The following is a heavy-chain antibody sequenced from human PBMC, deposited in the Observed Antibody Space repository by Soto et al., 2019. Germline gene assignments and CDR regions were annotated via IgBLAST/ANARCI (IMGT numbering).Heavy chain of an antibody. J-gene: IGHJ4*02. CDR3: AGSDSSSWYPYYFDC. CDR1: GYTFTSYA. V-gene: IGHV1-3*01. Sequence: QVQLVQSGAEVKKPAASVKVSCKASGYTFTSYAMHWVRQAPGQRLEWMGWIDAGNGNTKYSQKFQGRVTITRDTSASTAYMELSSLRSEDTAVYYCAGSDSSSWYPYYFDCWCQGTLVTVSS. D-gene: IGHD6-13*01. CDR2: IDAGNGNT.